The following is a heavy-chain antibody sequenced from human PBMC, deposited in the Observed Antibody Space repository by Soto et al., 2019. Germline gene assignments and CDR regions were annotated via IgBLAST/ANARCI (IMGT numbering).Heavy chain of an antibody. D-gene: IGHD3-16*02. CDR3: FPGRGRNRSVRSVSAFLADRSSDL. J-gene: IGHJ2*01. V-gene: IGHV4-31*02. CDR2: IYYSGST. Sequence: PGKGLEWIGYIYYSGSTYYNPSLKGRVTISVDTSKNQFSLKLSSVTAADTAVYFFFPGRGRNRSVRSVSAFLADRSSDL.